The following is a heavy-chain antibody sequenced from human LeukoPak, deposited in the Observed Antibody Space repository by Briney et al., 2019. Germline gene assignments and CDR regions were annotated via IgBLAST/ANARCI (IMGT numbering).Heavy chain of an antibody. J-gene: IGHJ4*02. V-gene: IGHV4-30-2*01. D-gene: IGHD3-3*01. CDR3: ARGNFGGRDY. CDR2: IYHSGST. CDR1: GVSISSGDYS. Sequence: PSQTLSLTCAVSGVSISSGDYSWNWIRQPPGKGLEWIGYIYHSGSTHYNPSLKSRVTISVDTSKNQFSLKLGSVTAADTAVYYCARGNFGGRDYWGQGTLVTVSS.